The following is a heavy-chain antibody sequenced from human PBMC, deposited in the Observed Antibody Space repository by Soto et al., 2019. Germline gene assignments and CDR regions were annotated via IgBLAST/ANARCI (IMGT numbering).Heavy chain of an antibody. D-gene: IGHD2-8*01. CDR3: AHRVLDCGMDV. Sequence: QVQLVESGGGVVQPGRSLRLSCAASGFTFSSYGMHWVRQAPGKGLEWVAVISYDGSNKYYADSVKGRFTISRDNSKNTLYLQMNILRAEDTAVYYCAHRVLDCGMDVWGQGTTVTVSS. CDR2: ISYDGSNK. V-gene: IGHV3-30*03. CDR1: GFTFSSYG. J-gene: IGHJ6*02.